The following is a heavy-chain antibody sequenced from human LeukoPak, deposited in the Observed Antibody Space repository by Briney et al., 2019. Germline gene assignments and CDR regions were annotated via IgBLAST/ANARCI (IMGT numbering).Heavy chain of an antibody. D-gene: IGHD7-27*01. CDR1: GFTFSHYW. CDR3: ARADWGSIDY. J-gene: IGHJ4*02. CDR2: IRPDANDG. Sequence: GESLRLSCAASGFTFSHYWMTWVRQAPGKGLEWVAIIRPDANDGSYVDSVKGRFTISRDNAKNSLYLQVHGLRAEDTAVYFCARADWGSIDYWGQGALVTVSS. V-gene: IGHV3-7*01.